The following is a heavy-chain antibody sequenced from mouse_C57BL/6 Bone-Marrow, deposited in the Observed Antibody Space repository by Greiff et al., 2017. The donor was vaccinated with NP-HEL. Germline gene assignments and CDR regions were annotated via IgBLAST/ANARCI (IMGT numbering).Heavy chain of an antibody. Sequence: EVKLVESGGDLVKPGGSLKLSCAASGFTFSSYGMSWVRQPPDKRLEWVATISSGGSYNSSPYSVKGRCPISRDNAKNTRYLQLSSLKSEDTAMYYCARHYYSNYFDYWGQGTTLSVSS. J-gene: IGHJ2*01. CDR2: ISSGGSYN. V-gene: IGHV5-6*02. D-gene: IGHD2-5*01. CDR1: GFTFSSYG. CDR3: ARHYYSNYFDY.